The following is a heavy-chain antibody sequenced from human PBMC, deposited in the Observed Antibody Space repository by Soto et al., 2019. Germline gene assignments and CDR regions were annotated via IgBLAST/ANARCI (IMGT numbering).Heavy chain of an antibody. V-gene: IGHV1-2*02. CDR1: GYSFTGHY. J-gene: IGHJ4*02. Sequence: GASVKVSCKASGYSFTGHYIHWVRQAPEQGPEWMGEIGPESGATRYAQKFKGRVTMTMDTSITTVYMELNNLRPDDTAIYYCGRGRSGQIVVFYWGQGTPVTVS. CDR3: GRGRSGQIVVFY. CDR2: IGPESGAT. D-gene: IGHD1-26*01.